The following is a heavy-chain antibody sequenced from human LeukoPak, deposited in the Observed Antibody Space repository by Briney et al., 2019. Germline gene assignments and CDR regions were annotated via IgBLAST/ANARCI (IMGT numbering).Heavy chain of an antibody. J-gene: IGHJ3*01. CDR3: VRRQAFDL. Sequence: PGGSLRLSCAASGFAVTSNYFNWVRQAPGKGLEGVSIMYPNGRTYYRDSVKGRFTISRDNSKNTLYLQMNSLRAEDTGVYYCVRRQAFDLWGQGTMVTVSS. CDR2: MYPNGRT. CDR1: GFAVTSNY. V-gene: IGHV3-53*01.